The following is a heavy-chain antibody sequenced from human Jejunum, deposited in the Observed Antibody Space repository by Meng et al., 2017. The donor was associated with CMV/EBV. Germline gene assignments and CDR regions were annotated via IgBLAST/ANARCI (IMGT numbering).Heavy chain of an antibody. V-gene: IGHV1-2*02. CDR1: GYKCIGSF. D-gene: IGHD5-18*01. CDR2: INPNSGVP. Sequence: SGYKCIGSFIHWLRQAPGQGPEWVGWINPNSGVPKYAHKFQGRVTMTRDTSATTAYMELSGLTSNDTAVYYCAKSGFSYGHWLDPWGQGTLVTVSS. CDR3: AKSGFSYGHWLDP. J-gene: IGHJ5*02.